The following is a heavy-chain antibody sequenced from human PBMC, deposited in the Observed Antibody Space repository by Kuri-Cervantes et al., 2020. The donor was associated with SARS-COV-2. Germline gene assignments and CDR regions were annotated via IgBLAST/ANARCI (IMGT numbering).Heavy chain of an antibody. V-gene: IGHV3-30-3*01. J-gene: IGHJ4*02. CDR1: AFTFSSYA. D-gene: IGHD2-21*01. Sequence: GESLKISCAASAFTFSSYAMHWVRQAPGKGLEWVAIISHDGSNKYYADSVKGRFTISRDNSKNTLYLQMNSLRAEDTAVYYCARDRVGVHDYWGQGTLVTVSS. CDR3: ARDRVGVHDY. CDR2: ISHDGSNK.